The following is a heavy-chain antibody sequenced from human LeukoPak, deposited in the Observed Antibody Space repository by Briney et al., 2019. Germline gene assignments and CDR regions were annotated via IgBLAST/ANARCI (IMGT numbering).Heavy chain of an antibody. CDR2: IYYSGST. CDR3: ARVPRIEAGATGDWFDP. Sequence: SETLSLTCTVSGGSISSYYRSWIRQPPGEGLEWIGFIYYSGSTNYNPSLKSRVTISVDTSKNQFFLNLRSVTAADTAVYYCARVPRIEAGATGDWFDPWGQGTVVTVSS. V-gene: IGHV4-59*01. J-gene: IGHJ5*02. D-gene: IGHD6-13*01. CDR1: GGSISSYY.